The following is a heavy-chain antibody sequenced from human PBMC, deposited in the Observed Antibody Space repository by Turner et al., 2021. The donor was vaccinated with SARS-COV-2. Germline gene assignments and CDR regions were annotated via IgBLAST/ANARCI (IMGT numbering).Heavy chain of an antibody. D-gene: IGHD3-3*01. J-gene: IGHJ4*02. CDR2: IYYSGST. CDR3: ACGYYSRGDY. V-gene: IGHV4-39*01. CDR1: VGSISSTSYY. Sequence: QLQLQESGLGLGKPFETLFLTCTVSVGSISSTSYYWGWIRQPPGKGLEWIGSIYYSGSTYYNPALKSRVTISADTTKNQFSLKLSSVTAADTAVYYCACGYYSRGDYWGQGTLVTVSS.